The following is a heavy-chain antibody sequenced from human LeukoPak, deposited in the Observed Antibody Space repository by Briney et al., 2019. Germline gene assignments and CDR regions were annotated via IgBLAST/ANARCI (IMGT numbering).Heavy chain of an antibody. V-gene: IGHV3-15*01. CDR1: GFTFSNAW. Sequence: GGSLRLSCAASGFTFSNAWMSWVRQAPGKGLEWVGRIKSKTDGGTTDYAAPVKGRFTISRDDSKNTLYLQMNSLKTEDTAVYYCTTDLYYYDSSGYRNDFDYWGQGTLVTVSS. J-gene: IGHJ4*02. D-gene: IGHD3-22*01. CDR3: TTDLYYYDSSGYRNDFDY. CDR2: IKSKTDGGTT.